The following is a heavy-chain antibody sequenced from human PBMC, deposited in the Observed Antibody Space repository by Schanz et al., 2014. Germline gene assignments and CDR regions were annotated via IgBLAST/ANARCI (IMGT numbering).Heavy chain of an antibody. CDR1: GFTVNTNY. Sequence: EVQLVESGGGLIQPGGSLRLSCAVSGFTVNTNYMSWVRQAPGKGLEWVSTVTSAYTTYYADSVKGRFTISRDNSKNTLYIQMNSLRDEDTAVYYCAKGNTEARLSDFWGQGTLVTVSS. V-gene: IGHV3-53*01. D-gene: IGHD6-6*01. J-gene: IGHJ4*02. CDR3: AKGNTEARLSDF. CDR2: VTSAYTT.